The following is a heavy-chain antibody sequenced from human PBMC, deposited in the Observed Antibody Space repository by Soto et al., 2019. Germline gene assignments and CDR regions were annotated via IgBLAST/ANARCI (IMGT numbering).Heavy chain of an antibody. J-gene: IGHJ5*01. Sequence: GESLKISCKGSGYTFTTYWIGWVRQMPGKGLEWMGYIFPGDSDTRYSPSFQGQVTISADKSITTAYLQWTSLKASDTAMYYCAKNWGPINHWFHYWGPGTLVTVSS. CDR3: AKNWGPINHWFHY. V-gene: IGHV5-51*01. CDR2: IFPGDSDT. D-gene: IGHD3-16*01. CDR1: GYTFTTYW.